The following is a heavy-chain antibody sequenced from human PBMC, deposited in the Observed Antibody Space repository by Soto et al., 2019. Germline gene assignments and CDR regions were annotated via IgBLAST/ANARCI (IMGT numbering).Heavy chain of an antibody. CDR1: GFTFSNAY. J-gene: IGHJ5*02. CDR2: VKSRSDGGTI. D-gene: IGHD4-4*01. CDR3: TTNSDSRP. V-gene: IGHV3-15*07. Sequence: GGSLRLSCAASGFTFSNAYMTWVRQAPGKGLEWVGRVKSRSDGGTIDYAAPVKDRFTISRDDSKNMLYLQMNSLRTEDTAVYYCTTNSDSRPWGQGTLVTVSS.